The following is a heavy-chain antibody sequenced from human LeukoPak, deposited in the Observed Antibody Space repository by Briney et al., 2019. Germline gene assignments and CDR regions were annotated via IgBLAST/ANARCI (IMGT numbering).Heavy chain of an antibody. D-gene: IGHD2-15*01. J-gene: IGHJ4*02. Sequence: GALVKVCCKASGYTFTGYYMHWVRQAPGQGLEWMGRINPNSGGTNYAQKFQGRVTMTRDTSISTAYMELSRLRSDDTAVYYCARDPFSFSSYWGQGTLVTVSS. CDR3: ARDPFSFSSY. CDR2: INPNSGGT. CDR1: GYTFTGYY. V-gene: IGHV1-2*06.